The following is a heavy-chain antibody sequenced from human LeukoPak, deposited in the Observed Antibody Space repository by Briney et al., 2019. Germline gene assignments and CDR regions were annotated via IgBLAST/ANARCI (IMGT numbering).Heavy chain of an antibody. V-gene: IGHV3-23*01. D-gene: IGHD3-22*01. CDR1: GFTFSSYA. CDR3: AKDGRRGYYYDSSGYPHGAFDI. J-gene: IGHJ3*02. Sequence: LTGGSLRLSCAASGFTFSSYAMSWVRQAPGKGLEWVSAISGSGGSTYYADSVKGRFTISRDNSKNTLYLRMNSLRAEDTAVYYCAKDGRRGYYYDSSGYPHGAFDIWGQGTMVTVSS. CDR2: ISGSGGST.